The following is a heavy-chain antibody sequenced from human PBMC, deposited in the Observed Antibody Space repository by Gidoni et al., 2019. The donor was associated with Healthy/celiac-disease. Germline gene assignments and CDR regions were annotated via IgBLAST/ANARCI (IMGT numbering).Heavy chain of an antibody. CDR2: IWYDGSNK. D-gene: IGHD5-12*01. J-gene: IGHJ4*02. CDR1: RFPFSRYG. Sequence: QVQLVESGGGVVQPGRSLRLSWAASRFPFSRYGRHWVRQAPGKGLEWVAVIWYDGSNKYYADSVKGRFTNSRDNSKNTLYLQRNSLRAEDTAVYYCARDCGWLQPKKVPDYWGQGTLVTVSS. V-gene: IGHV3-33*01. CDR3: ARDCGWLQPKKVPDY.